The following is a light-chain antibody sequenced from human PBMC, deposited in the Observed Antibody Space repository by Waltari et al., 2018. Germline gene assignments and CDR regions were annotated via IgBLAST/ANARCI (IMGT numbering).Light chain of an antibody. J-gene: IGLJ3*02. CDR1: AFPQHY. V-gene: IGLV3-25*03. Sequence: SHELTQPPSVSVSPGQTATISCSSDAFPQHYRYGYQQTPGQAPSLLLYKDTERPSGIPERFSGFSSGTTVTLTISGVQAEDEADYYCQSADNSGTYWEFGGGTKLTVL. CDR2: KDT. CDR3: QSADNSGTYWE.